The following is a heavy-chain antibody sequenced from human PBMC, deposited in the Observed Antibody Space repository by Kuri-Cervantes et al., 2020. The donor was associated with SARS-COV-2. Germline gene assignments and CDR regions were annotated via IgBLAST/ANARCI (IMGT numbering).Heavy chain of an antibody. CDR3: ARELTGTRGLFDY. D-gene: IGHD7-27*01. CDR2: IRHDGSNK. V-gene: IGHV3-30*02. J-gene: IGHJ4*02. Sequence: GGSLRLSCAASGFTFTNYGLHWVRQAPGQGLEWVAFIRHDGSNKYYADSVKGRFTISRDSSKNTLYLQMNSLRAEDTAVYYCARELTGTRGLFDYWGQGTLVTVSS. CDR1: GFTFTNYG.